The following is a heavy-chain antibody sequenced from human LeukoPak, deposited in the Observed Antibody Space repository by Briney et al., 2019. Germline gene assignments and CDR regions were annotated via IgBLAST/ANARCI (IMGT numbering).Heavy chain of an antibody. CDR2: ISSRSSYK. Sequence: GGSLRLSCAASGFIFSRYWMNWFRQAPGKGLERVSSISSRSSYKFYADSVKGRFTISRDNAKNSLYLQMNSLGAEDTAVYYCARDAQWLVPEGYYYYMDVWGKGTTVTVSS. CDR3: ARDAQWLVPEGYYYYMDV. V-gene: IGHV3-21*01. D-gene: IGHD6-19*01. CDR1: GFIFSRYW. J-gene: IGHJ6*03.